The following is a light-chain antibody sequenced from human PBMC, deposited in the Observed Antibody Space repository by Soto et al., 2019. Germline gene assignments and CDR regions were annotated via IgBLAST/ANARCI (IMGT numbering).Light chain of an antibody. CDR3: QQYNNWPPDRT. V-gene: IGKV3-15*01. J-gene: IGKJ1*01. CDR2: GAS. Sequence: EIVMTQSPATLSVSPGERATLSCMASQSVGSNLAWYQQKPGQAPRLLIYGASTRATSIPARFSGSGSGTESTLTISSLQSEDFAIYFCQQYNNWPPDRTFGQGTKVEIK. CDR1: QSVGSN.